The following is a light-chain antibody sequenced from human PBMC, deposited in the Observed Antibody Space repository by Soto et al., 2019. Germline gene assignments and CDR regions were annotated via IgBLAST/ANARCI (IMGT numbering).Light chain of an antibody. Sequence: EMVMTQSPATLSVYPGERATLSCRASRSVSTNLAWYQQTPGQAPRLLIYGASTRATGLPPRFSASGSGTEFTLTISSLQSEDFAVYYCQQYNSWPWTFGQGTKVDIK. CDR2: GAS. CDR3: QQYNSWPWT. J-gene: IGKJ1*01. CDR1: RSVSTN. V-gene: IGKV3-15*01.